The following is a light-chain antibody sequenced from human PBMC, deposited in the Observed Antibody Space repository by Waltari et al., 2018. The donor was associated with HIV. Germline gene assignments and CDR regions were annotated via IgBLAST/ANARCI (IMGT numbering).Light chain of an antibody. Sequence: QSVLTQPPSASGTPGQRVTISCSGSSSHIGRNTVNWYQQLPGTAPKLLIYINNQRPSGVPDRFSGSKSGTSASLAISGLQSEDEADYYCAAWDDSLNGWVFGGGTKLTVL. CDR1: SSHIGRNT. CDR3: AAWDDSLNGWV. CDR2: INN. V-gene: IGLV1-44*01. J-gene: IGLJ3*02.